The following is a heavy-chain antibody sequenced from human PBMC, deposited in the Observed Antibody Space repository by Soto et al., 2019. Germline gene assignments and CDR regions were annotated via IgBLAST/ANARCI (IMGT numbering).Heavy chain of an antibody. V-gene: IGHV5-51*01. J-gene: IGHJ6*02. CDR1: GYRFTRYW. CDR2: IYPGDSDT. Sequence: PGESLKISCTGSGYRFTRYWIGWVRQMPGKGLEWMGIIYPGDSDTRYSPSFQGQVTISADKSISTAYLQWSSLKASDTAMYYCARPRDGHKGKNYYGMDVWGQGTTVTVSS. CDR3: ARPRDGHKGKNYYGMDV.